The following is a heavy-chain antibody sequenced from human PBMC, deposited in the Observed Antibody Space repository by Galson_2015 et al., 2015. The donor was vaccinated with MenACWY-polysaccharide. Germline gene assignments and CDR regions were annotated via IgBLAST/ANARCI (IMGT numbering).Heavy chain of an antibody. CDR2: INSDGSSA. D-gene: IGHD2-15*01. Sequence: SLRLSCAASGFSTSTCWMHWVRQVPGKGLMWVSRINSDGSSATYADSVRGRLTFSRDNAKNTVYLQLNSLRVEDTAVYYCARGFCSGGTCLRWDDAFDFRGQGTMVIVSS. V-gene: IGHV3-74*03. CDR3: ARGFCSGGTCLRWDDAFDF. J-gene: IGHJ3*01. CDR1: GFSTSTCW.